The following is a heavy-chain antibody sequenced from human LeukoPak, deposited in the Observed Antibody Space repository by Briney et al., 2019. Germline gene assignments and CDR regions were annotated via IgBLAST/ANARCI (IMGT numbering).Heavy chain of an antibody. CDR1: GYSISSGYF. J-gene: IGHJ4*02. CDR2: ISHIGSS. D-gene: IGHD3-22*01. CDR3: ARDGYYYDGSFEY. V-gene: IGHV4-38-2*02. Sequence: SETLSLTCAVSGYSISSGYFWAWIRPPPRKGLEWIGSISHIGSSYSKPSLKSRVIISVDTSNNQFSLKLTSVTAPDTPTYYCARDGYYYDGSFEYWGQGSRVAVSS.